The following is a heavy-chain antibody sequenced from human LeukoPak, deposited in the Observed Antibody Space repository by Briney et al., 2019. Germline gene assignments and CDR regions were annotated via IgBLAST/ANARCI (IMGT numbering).Heavy chain of an antibody. Sequence: ASVKVSCKASGYSFISYDINWVRQATGQGLEWMGWMNPNSGNTGYAQKFQGRVTMTRNTSISTAYMELSSLRSEDTAVYYCARGGIYYYGMDVWGKGTTATVSS. V-gene: IGHV1-8*01. CDR3: ARGGIYYYGMDV. J-gene: IGHJ6*04. D-gene: IGHD3-10*01. CDR2: MNPNSGNT. CDR1: GYSFISYD.